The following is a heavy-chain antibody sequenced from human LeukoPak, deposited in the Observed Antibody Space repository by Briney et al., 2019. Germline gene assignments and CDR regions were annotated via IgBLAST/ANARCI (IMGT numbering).Heavy chain of an antibody. CDR1: GFTLSSHG. D-gene: IGHD6-25*01. J-gene: IGHJ6*02. Sequence: PGTSLRLSCAASGFTLSSHGMHWVRQAPGKGLEWVAVTSQDGRNKYYADSVRGRFTISRDNSKNTLYLQMNSLRAEDTAVYYCAKTYSSGIRYYYYGMDVWGQGTTVTVSS. CDR2: TSQDGRNK. V-gene: IGHV3-30*18. CDR3: AKTYSSGIRYYYYGMDV.